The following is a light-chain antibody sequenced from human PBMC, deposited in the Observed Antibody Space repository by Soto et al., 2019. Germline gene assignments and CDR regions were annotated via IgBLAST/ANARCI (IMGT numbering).Light chain of an antibody. J-gene: IGKJ1*01. CDR1: QGISNY. Sequence: DIQMTQSPPSLSASVGDRVTITCRASQGISNYLAWYQQKPGKVPKLLIYGASTLQSGVPSRFSGSGSVTDFTLTISSLQPEDVATYYCQKYNSAPWTLGQGTKVEIK. CDR3: QKYNSAPWT. V-gene: IGKV1-27*01. CDR2: GAS.